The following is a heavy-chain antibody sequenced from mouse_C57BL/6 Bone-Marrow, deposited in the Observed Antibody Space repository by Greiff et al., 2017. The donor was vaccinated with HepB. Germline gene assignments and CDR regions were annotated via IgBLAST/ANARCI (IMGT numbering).Heavy chain of an antibody. CDR3: AEGYGFAY. CDR2: IYPRSGNT. D-gene: IGHD2-2*01. V-gene: IGHV1-81*01. CDR1: GYTFTSYG. J-gene: IGHJ3*01. Sequence: VKLMESGAELARPGASVKLSCKASGYTFTSYGISWVKQRTGQGLEWIGEIYPRSGNTYYNEKFKGKATLTADKSSSTAYMELRSLTSEDSAVYFCAEGYGFAYWGQGTLVTVSA.